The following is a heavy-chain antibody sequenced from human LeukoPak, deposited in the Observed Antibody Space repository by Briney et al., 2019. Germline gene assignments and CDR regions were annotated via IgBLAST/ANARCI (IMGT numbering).Heavy chain of an antibody. CDR3: ASWAGHCSSNNCYATSLDY. CDR1: GYTFTSYG. CDR2: ISAYNVNA. Sequence: ASVKVSCKASGYTFTSYGISWVRQAPGQGLGWMGWISAYNVNANFAQKLQGRVTMTTDTSTNTAYMELRSLRPDDTAVYYCASWAGHCSSNNCYATSLDYWGQGTLVTVSA. J-gene: IGHJ4*02. D-gene: IGHD2-2*01. V-gene: IGHV1-18*01.